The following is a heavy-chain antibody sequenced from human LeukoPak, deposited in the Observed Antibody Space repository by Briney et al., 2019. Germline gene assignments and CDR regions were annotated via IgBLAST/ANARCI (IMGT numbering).Heavy chain of an antibody. Sequence: SETLSLTCTVSDGSISSYHWSWIRQPPGKGLEWIGYIYYSGNTNYNPSLKSRVTISVDTSKNQFSLKLSSVTAADTAVYYCATRSTGVAATFDTWGQGALVTVSS. J-gene: IGHJ4*02. CDR1: DGSISSYH. CDR2: IYYSGNT. V-gene: IGHV4-59*01. D-gene: IGHD2-15*01. CDR3: ATRSTGVAATFDT.